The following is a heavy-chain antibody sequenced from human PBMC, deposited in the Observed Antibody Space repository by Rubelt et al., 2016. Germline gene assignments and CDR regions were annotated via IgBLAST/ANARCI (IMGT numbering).Heavy chain of an antibody. CDR2: IRYDGSNK. D-gene: IGHD3-10*01. CDR3: AKDPTGSSDAFDI. V-gene: IGHV3-30*02. J-gene: IGHJ3*02. CDR1: GFTFSSYG. Sequence: QVQLVESGGGVVQPGGSLRLSCAASGFTFSSYGMHWVRQAPGKGLEWVAFIRYDGSNKYYADSVKGRFTISRDNSKNTLYLQMNSLRDEDTAVYYCAKDPTGSSDAFDIWGQGTMVTVSS.